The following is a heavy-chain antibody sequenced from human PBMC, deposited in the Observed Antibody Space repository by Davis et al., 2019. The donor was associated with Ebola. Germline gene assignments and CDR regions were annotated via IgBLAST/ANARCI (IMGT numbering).Heavy chain of an antibody. J-gene: IGHJ5*02. D-gene: IGHD3-10*01. CDR3: ARGNTMVRGVSWFDP. CDR1: GYTYTSYG. CDR2: ISAYNGNT. V-gene: IGHV1-18*01. Sequence: ASVKVSCKASGYTYTSYGISWVRQAPGQGLEWMGWISAYNGNTNYAQKLQGRVTMTTDTSTSTAYMELRSLRSDDTAVYYCARGNTMVRGVSWFDPWGQGTLVTVSS.